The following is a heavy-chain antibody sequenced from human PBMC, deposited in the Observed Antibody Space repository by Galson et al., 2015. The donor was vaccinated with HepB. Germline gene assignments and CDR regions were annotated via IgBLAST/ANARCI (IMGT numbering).Heavy chain of an antibody. CDR1: GFTFSSYW. CDR2: VNADGSST. V-gene: IGHV3-74*01. Sequence: SLRLSCAASGFTFSSYWMHWVRQAPGKGLVWVSRVNADGSSTYYADSVKGRFTISRDNAKNTLYVQMNSLRAEDTAVYYCARDRSCSNGVCKPAAFDVWGQGTMVTVSS. D-gene: IGHD2-8*01. J-gene: IGHJ3*01. CDR3: ARDRSCSNGVCKPAAFDV.